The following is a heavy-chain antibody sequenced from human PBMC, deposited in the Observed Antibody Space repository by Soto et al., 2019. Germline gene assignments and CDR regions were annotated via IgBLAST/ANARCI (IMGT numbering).Heavy chain of an antibody. CDR1: GYTFTSYY. CDR3: ARGWVAAHFPPPYDY. J-gene: IGHJ4*02. Sequence: QVQLVQSGAEVKKPGASVKVSCKASGYTFTSYYMHWVRQAPGQGLEWMGIINPSGGSTSYAQKFQGRVTMTRDTSTSTGYMELSSLRSEDTAVYYCARGWVAAHFPPPYDYWGQGTLVTVSS. CDR2: INPSGGST. V-gene: IGHV1-46*01. D-gene: IGHD6-6*01.